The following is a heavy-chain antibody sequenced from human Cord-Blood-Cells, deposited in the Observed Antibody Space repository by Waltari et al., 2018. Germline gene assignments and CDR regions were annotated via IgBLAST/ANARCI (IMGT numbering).Heavy chain of an antibody. Sequence: QVQLVQSGAEVKKPGSSVKVSCKASGGTFSSYAISWVRQAPGQGLEWMGGHIPIFGTANYAQKFQGRGTITADESTSTAYMELSSLRSEDTAVYYCARYGIKEVPAAITGGAFDIWGQGTMVTVSS. V-gene: IGHV1-69*01. CDR3: ARYGIKEVPAAITGGAFDI. D-gene: IGHD2-2*02. J-gene: IGHJ3*02. CDR2: HIPIFGTA. CDR1: GGTFSSYA.